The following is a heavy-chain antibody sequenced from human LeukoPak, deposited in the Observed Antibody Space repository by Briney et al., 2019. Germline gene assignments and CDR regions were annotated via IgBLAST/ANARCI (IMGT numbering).Heavy chain of an antibody. Sequence: ASVKVSCKASGYTFTSYDINWVQQATGQGLEWMGWMNPNSGNTGYAQKFQGRVTMTRNTSISTAYMELSSLRSEDTAVYYCARGRNPTGIFDYWGQGTLVTVSS. CDR2: MNPNSGNT. D-gene: IGHD1-14*01. J-gene: IGHJ4*02. CDR1: GYTFTSYD. CDR3: ARGRNPTGIFDY. V-gene: IGHV1-8*01.